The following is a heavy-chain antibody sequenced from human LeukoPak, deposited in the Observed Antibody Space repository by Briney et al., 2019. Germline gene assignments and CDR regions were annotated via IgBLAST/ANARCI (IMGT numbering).Heavy chain of an antibody. V-gene: IGHV4-39*01. D-gene: IGHD6-13*01. CDR1: GGSISSSSYY. CDR2: IYYSGST. Sequence: KASETLSLTCTVSGGSISSSSYYWGWIRQPPGKGLEWIGSIYYSGSTYYNPSLKSRVTISVDTSKSQFSLKLSSVTAADTAVYYCATYSSSWYGEFDYWGQGTLVTVSS. J-gene: IGHJ4*02. CDR3: ATYSSSWYGEFDY.